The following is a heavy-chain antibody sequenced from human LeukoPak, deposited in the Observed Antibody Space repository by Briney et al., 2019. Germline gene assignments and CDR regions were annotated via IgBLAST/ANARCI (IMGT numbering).Heavy chain of an antibody. CDR2: IYYSGCT. J-gene: IGHJ2*01. CDR3: ARVYYSNSYDYWYFDL. D-gene: IGHD6-13*01. Sequence: SETLSLTCTVSSASISTYYWSWIRQPPGKGLEWIAYIYYSGCTNYNPSLKSRVTISVDTSKNQFSLKLSSVTAADTAVYYCARVYYSNSYDYWYFDLWGRGTLVTVSS. CDR1: SASISTYY. V-gene: IGHV4-59*01.